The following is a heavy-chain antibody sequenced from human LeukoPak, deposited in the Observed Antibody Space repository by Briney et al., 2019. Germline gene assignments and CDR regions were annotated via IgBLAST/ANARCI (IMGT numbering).Heavy chain of an antibody. D-gene: IGHD6-13*01. J-gene: IGHJ4*02. CDR1: GGTFSSYT. CDR3: ARSRPYSSSWYPHYFDY. Sequence: ASVKVSCKASGGTFSSYTISWVRQAPGHGLEWMGRIIPILGIANYAQKFQGRVTITADKSTSTAYMELSSLRSEDTAVYYCARSRPYSSSWYPHYFDYWGQGTLVTVSS. V-gene: IGHV1-69*02. CDR2: IIPILGIA.